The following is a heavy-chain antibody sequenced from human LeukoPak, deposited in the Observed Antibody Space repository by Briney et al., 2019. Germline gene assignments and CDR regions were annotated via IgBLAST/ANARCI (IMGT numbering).Heavy chain of an antibody. J-gene: IGHJ4*02. CDR1: GFSLSTSGVG. D-gene: IGHD3-10*01. CDR2: IYWDDDK. CDR3: AHFSITMVRGVITDY. V-gene: IGHV2-5*02. Sequence: SVPTLLKPTQTLTLTCPFSGFSLSTSGVGFGWTPHPPGKALEWLPLIYWDDDKRYSPSLKSRLTITKDTSKNQVVLTMTNMDPVDTATYYCAHFSITMVRGVITDYWGQGTLVTVSS.